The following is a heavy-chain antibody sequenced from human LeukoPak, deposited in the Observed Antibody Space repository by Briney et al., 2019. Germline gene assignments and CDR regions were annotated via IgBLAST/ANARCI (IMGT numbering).Heavy chain of an antibody. V-gene: IGHV3-23*01. CDR3: ARDSIYDILTGYYTPYFDY. Sequence: GGSLRLSCAASGFTFSSYAMSWVRQAPGKGLEWVSAISGSGGSTYYADSVKGRFTISRDNSKNTLYLQMNSLRAEDTAVYYCARDSIYDILTGYYTPYFDYWGQGTLVTVSS. J-gene: IGHJ4*02. D-gene: IGHD3-9*01. CDR1: GFTFSSYA. CDR2: ISGSGGST.